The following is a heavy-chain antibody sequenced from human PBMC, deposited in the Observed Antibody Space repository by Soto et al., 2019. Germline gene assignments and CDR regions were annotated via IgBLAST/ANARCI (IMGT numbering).Heavy chain of an antibody. Sequence: PVGSLRLSCATSGFSFSGYWIHWVRQAPGKGLVWVSHINGDGSSTNYADSVKGRFTISRDYAKNTLYLQMNSLRVEDTAVYYCARGGAYIYGPQYDWGQGTLVTVSS. J-gene: IGHJ4*02. CDR2: INGDGSST. D-gene: IGHD5-18*01. V-gene: IGHV3-74*01. CDR3: ARGGAYIYGPQYD. CDR1: GFSFSGYW.